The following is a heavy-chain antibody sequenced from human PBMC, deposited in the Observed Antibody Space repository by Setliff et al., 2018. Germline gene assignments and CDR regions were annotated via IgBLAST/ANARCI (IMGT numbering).Heavy chain of an antibody. CDR3: ARERATIVVEPDQAFFHH. D-gene: IGHD2-15*01. CDR1: GGTFRSYG. V-gene: IGHV1-18*01. J-gene: IGHJ1*01. Sequence: ASVKVSCKASGGTFRSYGISWVRQAPGQGLEWMGWISAYNGFIVYAQKFQGRVTMTTDTSTNTAYMELRSLRSDDTAVYYCARERATIVVEPDQAFFHHWGQGTLVTVSS. CDR2: ISAYNGFI.